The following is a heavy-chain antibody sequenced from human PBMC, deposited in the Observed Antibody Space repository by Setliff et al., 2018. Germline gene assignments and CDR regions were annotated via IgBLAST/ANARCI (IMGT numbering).Heavy chain of an antibody. Sequence: PGESLKISCKAAGYSFTKYWIGWVRQMPGKGLEWMGIIDPADSDTTYSPSFQGQVTISADKSLGTAYLQWSSLKASDTAIYYCARRGWGSSSGDCYSPKGCYYYYMDVWGKGTTVTVSS. J-gene: IGHJ6*03. CDR2: IDPADSDT. V-gene: IGHV5-51*01. CDR3: ARRGWGSSSGDCYSPKGCYYYYMDV. CDR1: GYSFTKYW. D-gene: IGHD2-21*02.